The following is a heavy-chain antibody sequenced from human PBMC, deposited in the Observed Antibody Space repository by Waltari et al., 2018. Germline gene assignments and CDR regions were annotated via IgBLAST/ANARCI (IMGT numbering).Heavy chain of an antibody. CDR1: GGPFGGYG. D-gene: IGHD7-27*01. CDR2: NIPSFGTP. CDR3: ATHKLGISQHYYHMGA. Sequence: VQLVQSGAEVRTPGSSVKVSCKASGGPFGGYGISWVRLTPGQRLEWLGVNIPSFGTPDYSKKFQDRHTITADASTSTAYRELSSLTSEDTAIYFCATHKLGISQHYYHMGAWGKGTTVTISS. V-gene: IGHV1-69*12. J-gene: IGHJ6*03.